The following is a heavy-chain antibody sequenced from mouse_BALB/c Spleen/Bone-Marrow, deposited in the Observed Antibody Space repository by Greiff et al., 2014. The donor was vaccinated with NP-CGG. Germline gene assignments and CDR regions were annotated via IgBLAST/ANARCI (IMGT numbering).Heavy chain of an antibody. Sequence: VQLQQSGAELVKPGASVKLSCTASGFNIKDTYMHWVKQRPEQGLEWIGRIDPANGNTKYDPKFQGKATITADTSSNTAYLRLSSLTSEDTAVYYCARYDYGWYFYVWGAGTTVTVSS. D-gene: IGHD1-1*01. V-gene: IGHV14-3*02. CDR1: GFNIKDTY. J-gene: IGHJ1*01. CDR2: IDPANGNT. CDR3: ARYDYGWYFYV.